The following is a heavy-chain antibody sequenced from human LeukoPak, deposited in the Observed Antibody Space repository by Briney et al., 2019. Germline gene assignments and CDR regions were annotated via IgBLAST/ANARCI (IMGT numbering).Heavy chain of an antibody. CDR1: GFTFSSYA. V-gene: IGHV3-23*01. CDR2: ISGSGGST. D-gene: IGHD6-13*01. Sequence: PGASLRLSCAASGFTFSSYAMSWVRQAPGKGLEWVSAISGSGGSTYYADSVKGRFTISRDNSKNTLYLQMNSLRTDDTAVYYCASSSWSRSNWFDPWGQGTLVTVSS. J-gene: IGHJ5*02. CDR3: ASSSWSRSNWFDP.